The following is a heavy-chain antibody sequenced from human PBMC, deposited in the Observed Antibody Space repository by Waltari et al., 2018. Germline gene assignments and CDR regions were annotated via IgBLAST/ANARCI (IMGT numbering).Heavy chain of an antibody. D-gene: IGHD6-6*01. J-gene: IGHJ5*02. CDR1: GGSISSSSYY. Sequence: QLQLQESSPGLVKPSETLSLTCTVSGGSISSSSYYWGWIRQPPGKGLEWIGSIYYSGSTYYNPSLKSRVTISVDTSKNQFSLKLSSVTAADTAVYYCARDRPHANIRRIPPNWFDPWGQGTLVTVSS. V-gene: IGHV4-39*07. CDR2: IYYSGST. CDR3: ARDRPHANIRRIPPNWFDP.